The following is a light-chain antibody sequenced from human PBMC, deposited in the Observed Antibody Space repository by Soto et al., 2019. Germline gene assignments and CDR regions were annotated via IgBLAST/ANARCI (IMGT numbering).Light chain of an antibody. CDR1: SSNIGSNT. Sequence: QSVLTQPPSASGTPGQRVTISCSGSSSNIGSNTVNWYQQLPGTAPKLLIYSNNQRPSGVPDRFSGSKSGTSASLAISGLQSEDEADYYCAAWXXXLNXHVFGTGTRVTV. CDR3: AAWXXXLNXHV. J-gene: IGLJ1*01. V-gene: IGLV1-44*01. CDR2: SNN.